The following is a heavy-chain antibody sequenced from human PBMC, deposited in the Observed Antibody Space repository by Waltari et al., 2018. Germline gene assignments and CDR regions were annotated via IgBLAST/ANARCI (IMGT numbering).Heavy chain of an antibody. D-gene: IGHD1-26*01. CDR2: ISYDGSKI. CDR1: RLHFSHYA. V-gene: IGHV3-30*01. CDR3: SRDVSGQNAFDI. Sequence: QVQLVESGGGVVQPGRSLRLSCAASRLHFSHYAMNWVRQAPGKGLEWVAIISYDGSKIYYGDSVKGRFTISRDNSKNTLYLQMNSLRTEDTAMYYCSRDVSGQNAFDIWGQGTMVTVSS. J-gene: IGHJ3*02.